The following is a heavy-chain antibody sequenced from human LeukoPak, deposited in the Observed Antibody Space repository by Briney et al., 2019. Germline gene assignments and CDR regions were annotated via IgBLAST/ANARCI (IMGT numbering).Heavy chain of an antibody. Sequence: ASVKVSCKASGYTFTSYGMSWVRQAPGQGLEWMGWISAYNGNTNYAQKLQGRVTITADESTSTAYMELSSLRSEDTAVYYCARDGRIRPIVVGSVDYYYMDVWGKGTTVTISS. V-gene: IGHV1-18*01. CDR3: ARDGRIRPIVVGSVDYYYMDV. CDR1: GYTFTSYG. J-gene: IGHJ6*03. D-gene: IGHD3-22*01. CDR2: ISAYNGNT.